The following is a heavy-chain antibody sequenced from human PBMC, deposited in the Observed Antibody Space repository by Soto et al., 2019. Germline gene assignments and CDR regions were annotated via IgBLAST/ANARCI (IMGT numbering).Heavy chain of an antibody. Sequence: EVQLLESGGGLVQPGGSLRLSCAASGFTFSSYAMSWVRQAPGKGLEWVSAISGSGGSTYYADSVKGRFTISRDNSKNTLYLQMTSLRAEDTAVYYCAKDLALWFGELLQTPYYYYGMDVWGQGTTVTVSS. J-gene: IGHJ6*02. CDR3: AKDLALWFGELLQTPYYYYGMDV. V-gene: IGHV3-23*01. D-gene: IGHD3-10*01. CDR1: GFTFSSYA. CDR2: ISGSGGST.